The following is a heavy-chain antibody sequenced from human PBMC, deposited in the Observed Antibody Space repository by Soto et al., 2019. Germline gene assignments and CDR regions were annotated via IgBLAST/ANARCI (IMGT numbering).Heavy chain of an antibody. CDR2: INHRGST. CDR3: ATSYVDFWSGYYRGYYFDY. CDR1: GGSFTGYS. V-gene: IGHV4-34*01. Sequence: QVHLQQWGAGLLKPSETLSLTCAVYGGSFTGYSWSWIRQPPGQGLEWMGEINHRGSTNYNPSLRRRVTISGDTSKNQCSLKLNSVTAADTAVYDCATSYVDFWSGYYRGYYFDYWGQGTLVTVFS. D-gene: IGHD3-3*01. J-gene: IGHJ4*02.